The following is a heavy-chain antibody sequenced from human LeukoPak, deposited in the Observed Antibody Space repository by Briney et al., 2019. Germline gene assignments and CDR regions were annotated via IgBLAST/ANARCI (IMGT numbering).Heavy chain of an antibody. D-gene: IGHD3-22*01. CDR3: ARGSYYDSSAYWGYFDY. CDR2: IYHSGST. Sequence: NPSETLSLTCAVSGGSISSSNWWSWVRQPPGKGLEWIGEIYHSGSTNYNPSLKSRVTISVDKSKNQFSLKLSSVTAADTAVYYCARGSYYDSSAYWGYFDYWGQGTLVTVSS. V-gene: IGHV4-4*02. J-gene: IGHJ4*02. CDR1: GGSISSSNW.